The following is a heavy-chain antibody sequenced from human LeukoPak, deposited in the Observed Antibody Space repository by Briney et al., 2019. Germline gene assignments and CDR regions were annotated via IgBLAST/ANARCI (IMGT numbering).Heavy chain of an antibody. Sequence: SETLSLTCTVSGDSISTYYWSWIRQPPGKGLEWIGYIDYSGSINYNPSLKSRLTISADTSKNQFSLNLSSVTAADTAVYYCARDKSSSREAFDPWGQGALVTVSS. CDR2: IDYSGSI. J-gene: IGHJ5*02. D-gene: IGHD6-13*01. V-gene: IGHV4-59*01. CDR1: GDSISTYY. CDR3: ARDKSSSREAFDP.